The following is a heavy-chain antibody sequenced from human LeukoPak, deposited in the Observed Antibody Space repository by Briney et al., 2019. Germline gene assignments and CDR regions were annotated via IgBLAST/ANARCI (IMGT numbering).Heavy chain of an antibody. Sequence: GGSLRLSCAASGFTFSSYAMSWVRQAPGKGLEWVSTISGSGGSTYYADSVKGRFNISRDNSKNTLYLQMNSLRAEDTAVYYCAKDPPWPTYSSGWGQGTLVTVSS. CDR1: GFTFSSYA. CDR3: AKDPPWPTYSSG. D-gene: IGHD6-19*01. V-gene: IGHV3-23*01. CDR2: ISGSGGST. J-gene: IGHJ4*02.